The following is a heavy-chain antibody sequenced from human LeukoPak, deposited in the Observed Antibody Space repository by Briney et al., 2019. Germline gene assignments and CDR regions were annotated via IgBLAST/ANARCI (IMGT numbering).Heavy chain of an antibody. CDR2: ISSSGGNT. Sequence: GGPLRLSCAASGFTFNTYAMHWVRQAPGKGLEFASSISSSGGNTYYANSVKGRFTISRDDSKNTLYLQMGSLRPEDMAVYYCARASGRGLYYFDYWGQGTLVTVSS. V-gene: IGHV3-64*01. CDR1: GFTFNTYA. D-gene: IGHD2-15*01. J-gene: IGHJ4*02. CDR3: ARASGRGLYYFDY.